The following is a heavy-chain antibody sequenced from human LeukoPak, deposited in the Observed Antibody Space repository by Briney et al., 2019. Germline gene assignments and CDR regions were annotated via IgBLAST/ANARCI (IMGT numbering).Heavy chain of an antibody. CDR1: GFTFSSYA. V-gene: IGHV3-23*01. D-gene: IGHD3-10*01. Sequence: GGSLRLSCAASGFTFSSYAMSWVRQAPGKGLEGVAVISGSGGSTYYADSVKGRFTISRDNSKNTLYLQMNSLRAEDTAVYYCAKEFGTMVRGVVDHFDYWGQGTLVTDSS. CDR2: ISGSGGST. J-gene: IGHJ4*02. CDR3: AKEFGTMVRGVVDHFDY.